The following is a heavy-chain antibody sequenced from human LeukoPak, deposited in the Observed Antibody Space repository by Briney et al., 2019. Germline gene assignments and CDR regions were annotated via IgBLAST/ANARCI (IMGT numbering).Heavy chain of an antibody. CDR1: GFTVSSYT. Sequence: GGSLRLSCAASGFTVSSYTMSWVRQAPGKGLEWVSTITTSDGNTYYADSVKGRFTVSRDNSKNTLFLQMNGLRAEDTAVYYCAKDGGLWVSAHWGDSWGRGTLVTVSS. J-gene: IGHJ4*02. V-gene: IGHV3-23*01. CDR2: ITTSDGNT. D-gene: IGHD7-27*01. CDR3: AKDGGLWVSAHWGDS.